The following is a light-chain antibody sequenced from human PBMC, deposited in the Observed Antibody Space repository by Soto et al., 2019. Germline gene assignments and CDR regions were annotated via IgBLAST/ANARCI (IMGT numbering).Light chain of an antibody. J-gene: IGLJ2*01. CDR3: FSYRGSSTLV. V-gene: IGLV2-14*01. CDR2: EVS. CDR1: NSDIGYYNY. Sequence: QSALTQPASVSGSPGQSITISCTGTNSDIGYYNYVSWYRQHPGKAPKLMIYEVSNRPSGVSNRFSGSKSGNTASLTISGLQAEDEADYYCFSYRGSSTLVFGGGTQLTVL.